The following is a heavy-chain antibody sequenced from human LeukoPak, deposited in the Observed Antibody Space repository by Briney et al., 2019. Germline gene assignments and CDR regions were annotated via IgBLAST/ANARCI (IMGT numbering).Heavy chain of an antibody. D-gene: IGHD6-13*01. CDR1: GGSISSYY. CDR3: ARHGSETSSPLDV. J-gene: IGHJ6*04. Sequence: SETLSLTCTVSGGSISSYYWSWIRQPPGKGLEWIAYINYSGRTNYNPSLKSRVTIPVDTSKNQFSLRLNSVTAADTAVYYCARHGSETSSPLDVWGKGTTVTVSS. CDR2: INYSGRT. V-gene: IGHV4-59*08.